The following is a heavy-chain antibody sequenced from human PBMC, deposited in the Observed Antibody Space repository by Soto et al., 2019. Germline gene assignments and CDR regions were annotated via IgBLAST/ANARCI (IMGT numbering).Heavy chain of an antibody. J-gene: IGHJ4*02. D-gene: IGHD3-22*01. Sequence: GGSLRLSCAASGFTFSNAWMNWVRQAPGKGLEWVGRIKSKTDGGTTDYTATVKGRFTISKDDSKNTQNQQMNSLKTEDTAVYYCTTVSITMIVVPIKGDYWGQGTLVTVSS. V-gene: IGHV3-15*07. CDR3: TTVSITMIVVPIKGDY. CDR1: GFTFSNAW. CDR2: IKSKTDGGTT.